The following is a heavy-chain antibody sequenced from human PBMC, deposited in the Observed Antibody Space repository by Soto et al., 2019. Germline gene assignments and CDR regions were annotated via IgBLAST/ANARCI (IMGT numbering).Heavy chain of an antibody. CDR3: ASCGGADWDSMAREGDYYYGMDV. CDR1: GFTFSSYG. CDR2: IWYDGSNK. Sequence: GGSLRLSCAASGFTFSSYGMHWVRQAPGKGLEWVAVIWYDGSNKYYADSVKGRFTISRDNSKNTLYLQMNSLRAEDTAVYYCASCGGADWDSMAREGDYYYGMDVWGQGTTVTVSS. J-gene: IGHJ6*02. D-gene: IGHD3-10*01. V-gene: IGHV3-33*01.